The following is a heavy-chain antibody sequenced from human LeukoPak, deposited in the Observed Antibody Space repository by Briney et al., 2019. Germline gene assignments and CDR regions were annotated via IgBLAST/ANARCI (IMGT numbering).Heavy chain of an antibody. Sequence: GGSLRLSCAASGFTFDDYAMHWVRQAPGKGLEWVSGISWNSGSIGYADSVKGRFTISRDNSKNTLYLQMNSLRAEDTAVYYCAKLGANGYYYYYYMDVWGKGTTVTISS. CDR3: AKLGANGYYYYYYMDV. CDR1: GFTFDDYA. J-gene: IGHJ6*03. CDR2: ISWNSGSI. V-gene: IGHV3-9*01. D-gene: IGHD1-26*01.